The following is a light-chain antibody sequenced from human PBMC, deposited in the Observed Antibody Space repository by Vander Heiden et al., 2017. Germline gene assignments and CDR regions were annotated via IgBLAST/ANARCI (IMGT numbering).Light chain of an antibody. J-gene: IGLJ1*01. V-gene: IGLV2-23*01. CDR2: EGS. CDR1: SSDVGSYNL. CDR3: CSYAGSSTYV. Sequence: SALTQPASVSGSPGQSITISCTGTSSDVGSYNLVSWYQQHPGKAPKLMIYEGSKRPSGVANRFSGSKSGTTASLTISGLQAEDEADYYCCSYAGSSTYVFGNGTKVTVL.